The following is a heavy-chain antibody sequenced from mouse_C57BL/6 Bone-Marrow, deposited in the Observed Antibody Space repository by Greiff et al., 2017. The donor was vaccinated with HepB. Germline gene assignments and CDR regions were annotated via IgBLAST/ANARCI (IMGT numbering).Heavy chain of an antibody. J-gene: IGHJ2*01. CDR1: GFTFSSYG. CDR2: ISSGGSYT. V-gene: IGHV5-6*02. Sequence: EVKLLESGGDLVKPGGSLKLSCAASGFTFSSYGMSWVRQTPDKRLEWVATISSGGSYTYYPDSVKGRFTISRDNAKNTLYLQMSSLKSEDTAMYYCARRESNYVFYYWGQGTTLTVSS. CDR3: ARRESNYVFYY. D-gene: IGHD2-5*01.